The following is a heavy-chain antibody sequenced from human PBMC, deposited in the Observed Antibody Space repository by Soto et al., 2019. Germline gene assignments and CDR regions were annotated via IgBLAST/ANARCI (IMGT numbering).Heavy chain of an antibody. CDR2: ISANNGNT. J-gene: IGHJ4*02. Sequence: QVHLVQSGAEVKKPGASVKVSCKGSGYAFTTYSITWVRQAPGQGLEWMGWISANNGNTNYAQKLQGRVTLTIDTSSSTAYMELRSPRSDDTAVYYCARGRYGDYWGQGALVTVAS. V-gene: IGHV1-18*01. D-gene: IGHD1-1*01. CDR1: GYAFTTYS. CDR3: ARGRYGDY.